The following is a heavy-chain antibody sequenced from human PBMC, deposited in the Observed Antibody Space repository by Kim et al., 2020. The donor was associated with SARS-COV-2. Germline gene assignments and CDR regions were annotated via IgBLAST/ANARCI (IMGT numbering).Heavy chain of an antibody. CDR2: INPMSATP. CDR1: GGSFSSDG. V-gene: IGHV1-69*06. D-gene: IGHD6-19*01. CDR3: ASESLAVDATGSYSGLDV. Sequence: SVKVSCKASGGSFSSDGISWVRQAPGQGLEWMGGINPMSATPNYAQNFPGRVMITADKSMSTAYLQFSSLKDEDTAVYFCASESLAVDATGSYSGLDVW. J-gene: IGHJ6*01.